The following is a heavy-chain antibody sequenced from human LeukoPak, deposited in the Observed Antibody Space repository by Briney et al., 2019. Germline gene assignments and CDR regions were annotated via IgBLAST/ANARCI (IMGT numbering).Heavy chain of an antibody. D-gene: IGHD3-22*01. CDR2: ISSSGST. Sequence: SETLSLTCTVSGDSISSGDYYWSWIRQPAGKGLEWIGRISSSGSTNYNPSLKSRVTISVDTSKNPFSLKLSSVTAADTTVYFCARGPYSYDSSGAFDIWGQGTMVTVSS. CDR1: GDSISSGDYY. J-gene: IGHJ3*02. V-gene: IGHV4-61*02. CDR3: ARGPYSYDSSGAFDI.